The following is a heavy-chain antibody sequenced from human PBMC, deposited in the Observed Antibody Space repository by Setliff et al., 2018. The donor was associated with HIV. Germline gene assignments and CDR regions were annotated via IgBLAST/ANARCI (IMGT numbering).Heavy chain of an antibody. D-gene: IGHD3-10*01. CDR1: GGSISSSGNY. CDR3: ARDLSPYGSGDPYYYYGMDA. V-gene: IGHV4-31*03. CDR2: IYHTGTT. Sequence: PSETLSLTCTVSGGSISSSGNYWTWIRQRPGKGLEWIGYIYHTGTTYYHPSLKSRVLISVDTSNNQFSLRLSSVTAADTAVYYCARDLSPYGSGDPYYYYGMDAWGQGTTVTVSS. J-gene: IGHJ6*02.